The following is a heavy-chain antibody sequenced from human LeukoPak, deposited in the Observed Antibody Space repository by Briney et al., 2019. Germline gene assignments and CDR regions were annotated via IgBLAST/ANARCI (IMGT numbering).Heavy chain of an antibody. V-gene: IGHV4-61*02. Sequence: PSETLSLTCTVSGGSISSGSYYWSWIRQPAGKGLEWIGRIHTSGSTNYNPSLKSRVTISVDTSKNQFSLKLSSVTAADTAVYYCARANSGYDLMGGYYYYMDVWGKGTTVTVSS. CDR3: ARANSGYDLMGGYYYYMDV. J-gene: IGHJ6*03. D-gene: IGHD5-12*01. CDR1: GGSISSGSYY. CDR2: IHTSGST.